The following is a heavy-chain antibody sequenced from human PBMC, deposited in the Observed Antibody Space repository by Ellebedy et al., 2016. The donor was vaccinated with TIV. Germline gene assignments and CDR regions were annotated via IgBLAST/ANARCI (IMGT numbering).Heavy chain of an antibody. CDR2: ISYDGSNK. V-gene: IGHV3-30*03. Sequence: GGSLRLXCAASGFTFSSYGMHWVRQAPGKGLEWVAVISYDGSNKYYADSVKGRFTISRDNSKNTLYLQMNSLRAEDTAVYYCARGGIAVAGPFDYWGQGTLVTVSS. D-gene: IGHD6-19*01. CDR1: GFTFSSYG. J-gene: IGHJ4*02. CDR3: ARGGIAVAGPFDY.